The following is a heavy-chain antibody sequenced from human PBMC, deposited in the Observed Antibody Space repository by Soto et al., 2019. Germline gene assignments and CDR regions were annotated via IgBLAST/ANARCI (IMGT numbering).Heavy chain of an antibody. CDR2: IYSGGST. J-gene: IGHJ6*02. Sequence: EVQLVETGGGLIQPVGSLRLSCAASGFTVSSNYMSWVRQAPGKGLEWVSVIYSGGSTYYADSVKGRFTISRDNSKNTLYLQMNSLRAEDTAVYYCARGQTTGDSPYYYYYGMDVWGQGTTVTVSS. CDR1: GFTVSSNY. V-gene: IGHV3-53*02. D-gene: IGHD6-13*01. CDR3: ARGQTTGDSPYYYYYGMDV.